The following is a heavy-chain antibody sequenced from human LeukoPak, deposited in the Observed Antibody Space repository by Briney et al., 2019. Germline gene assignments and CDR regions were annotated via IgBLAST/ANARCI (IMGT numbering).Heavy chain of an antibody. CDR2: IIPIFGTA. Sequence: SVKVSCKASGGTFSSYAISWVRQAPGQGLEWMGGIIPIFGTANYAQKFQGRVTITADESTSTAYMELTGLRSDDTAVYYCTRTLIPGIVAGLDYWGQGTLVTVSS. V-gene: IGHV1-69*13. CDR3: TRTLIPGIVAGLDY. D-gene: IGHD1-26*01. CDR1: GGTFSSYA. J-gene: IGHJ4*02.